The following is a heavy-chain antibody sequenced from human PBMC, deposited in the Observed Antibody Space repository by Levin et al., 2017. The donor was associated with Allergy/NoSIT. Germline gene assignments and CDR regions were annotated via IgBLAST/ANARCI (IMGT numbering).Heavy chain of an antibody. CDR2: IYSTGRA. CDR1: GGSISSSSWS. J-gene: IGHJ4*02. Sequence: KTSETLSLTCTVSGGSISSSSWSWGWIRQPPGKGLEWIGNIYSTGRANYNPSLKSRLTISVDTSKNQFSLNLSSVTAADTAVYYCAVVPTAWFYFQYWGQGTLVTVSS. CDR3: AVVPTAWFYFQY. V-gene: IGHV4-39*01. D-gene: IGHD2-2*01.